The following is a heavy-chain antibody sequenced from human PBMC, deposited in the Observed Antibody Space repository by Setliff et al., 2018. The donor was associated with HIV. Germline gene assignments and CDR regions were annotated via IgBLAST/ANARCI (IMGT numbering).Heavy chain of an antibody. J-gene: IGHJ4*02. CDR2: VDPKNGKT. V-gene: IGHV1-69-2*01. D-gene: IGHD3-10*01. Sequence: GASVKVSCKASGYTFTDYYMHWVQQAPGKGLEWMGRVDPKNGKTLYAENLRGRITITADTSTDTAYMELNSPRSEDTAMYYCATLDYYGSQTYNLALHYWGQGTRVTVSS. CDR1: GYTFTDYY. CDR3: ATLDYYGSQTYNLALHY.